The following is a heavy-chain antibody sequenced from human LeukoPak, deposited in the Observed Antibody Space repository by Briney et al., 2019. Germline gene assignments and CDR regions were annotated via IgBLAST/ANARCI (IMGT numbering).Heavy chain of an antibody. Sequence: GGSLRLSCAASGFTFSIYAVSWVRQAPGKGLEWVSDISGSGARTNYADSVEGRFTISRDNSKNTVYLQMNNLRAGDTAIYYCARDVGATYFDYWGQGTLVTVSS. V-gene: IGHV3-23*01. J-gene: IGHJ4*02. CDR3: ARDVGATYFDY. CDR1: GFTFSIYA. D-gene: IGHD1-26*01. CDR2: ISGSGART.